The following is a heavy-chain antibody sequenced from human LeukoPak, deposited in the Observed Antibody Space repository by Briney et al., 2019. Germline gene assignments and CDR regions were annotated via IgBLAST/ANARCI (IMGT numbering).Heavy chain of an antibody. D-gene: IGHD1-7*01. CDR2: IYPGDSDT. J-gene: IGHJ3*02. CDR1: GYSFTSYW. V-gene: IGHV5-51*01. Sequence: GESLKISCKGSGYSFTSYWIGWVRQMPGKGLEWMGIIYPGDSDTRYSPSFQGQVTISADKSISTAYLQWSSLKASDTAMYYCARFPLRSSTGTTGSDAFDIWGQGTMVTVSS. CDR3: ARFPLRSSTGTTGSDAFDI.